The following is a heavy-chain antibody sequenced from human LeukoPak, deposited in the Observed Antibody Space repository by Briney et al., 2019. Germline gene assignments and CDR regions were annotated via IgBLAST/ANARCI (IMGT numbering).Heavy chain of an antibody. CDR2: IYHSGST. J-gene: IGHJ5*02. CDR1: GGSISSGGYY. CDR3: ARAYYDFWSGYPDWFDP. Sequence: SQTLSLTCTVSGGSISSGGYYWSWIRQPPGKGLEWIRYIYHSGSTYYNPSLKSRVTISVDRSKNQFSLKLSSVTAADTAVYYCARAYYDFWSGYPDWFDPWGQGTLVTVSS. D-gene: IGHD3-3*01. V-gene: IGHV4-30-2*01.